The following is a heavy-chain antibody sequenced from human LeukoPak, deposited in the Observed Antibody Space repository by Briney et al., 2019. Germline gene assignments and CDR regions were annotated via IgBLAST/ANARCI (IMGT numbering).Heavy chain of an antibody. CDR1: GGSFSGYY. D-gene: IGHD3-22*01. Sequence: SETLSLTCAVYGGSFSGYYWSWIRQPPGKGLEWTGEINHSGSTNYNPSLKSRVTISVDTSKNQFSLKLSSVTAADTAVYYCARGPHERSGYPDDWGQGTLVTVSS. CDR2: INHSGST. V-gene: IGHV4-34*01. J-gene: IGHJ4*02. CDR3: ARGPHERSGYPDD.